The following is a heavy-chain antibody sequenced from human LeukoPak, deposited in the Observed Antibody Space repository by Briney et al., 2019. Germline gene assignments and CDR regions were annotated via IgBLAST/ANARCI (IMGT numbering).Heavy chain of an antibody. Sequence: GGSLRLSCAVSGIPVSSHHMNWVRQAPGKGLEWVSVIYSGGNTNFADSVKGRSTISRDNSRNTLFLQMNNLRGEDTAVYFCARDVQGDGYSFCDYWGLGIQVTVSS. D-gene: IGHD5-24*01. J-gene: IGHJ4*02. CDR3: ARDVQGDGYSFCDY. CDR2: IYSGGNT. V-gene: IGHV3-66*01. CDR1: GIPVSSHH.